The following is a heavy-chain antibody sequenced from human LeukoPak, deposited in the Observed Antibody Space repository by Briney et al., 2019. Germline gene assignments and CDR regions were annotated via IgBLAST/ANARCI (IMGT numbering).Heavy chain of an antibody. CDR2: IWYDGSNK. CDR3: AKRPSDYGDYVSYFDY. J-gene: IGHJ4*02. V-gene: IGHV3-33*06. CDR1: GFTFSSYG. D-gene: IGHD4-17*01. Sequence: GRSLRLSCAASGFTFSSYGMHWVRQAPGKGLEWVAVIWYDGSNKYYADSVEGRFTISRDNSKNTLYLQMNSLRAEDTAVYYCAKRPSDYGDYVSYFDYWGQGTLVTVSS.